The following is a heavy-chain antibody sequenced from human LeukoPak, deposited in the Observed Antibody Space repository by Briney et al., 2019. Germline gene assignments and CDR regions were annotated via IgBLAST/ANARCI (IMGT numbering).Heavy chain of an antibody. Sequence: GGSLRLSCEGSGFIFNNAWMSWIRQAPGKGLEWVSSISSSSSYIYYADSVKGRFTISRDNAKNSLYLQMNSLRAEDTAVYYCAVPSTYDSSGYYRLYYFDYWGQGTLVTVSS. J-gene: IGHJ4*02. V-gene: IGHV3-21*01. D-gene: IGHD3-22*01. CDR3: AVPSTYDSSGYYRLYYFDY. CDR2: ISSSSSYI. CDR1: GFIFNNAW.